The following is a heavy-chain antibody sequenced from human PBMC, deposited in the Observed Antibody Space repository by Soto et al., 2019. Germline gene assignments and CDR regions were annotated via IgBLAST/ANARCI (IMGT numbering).Heavy chain of an antibody. J-gene: IGHJ6*03. CDR3: ATMVAEAGTKLGNYYYYRDV. V-gene: IGHV1-24*01. D-gene: IGHD6-13*01. CDR2: FDPEDGET. CDR1: GYTLTELS. Sequence: ASVKVSCKVSGYTLTELSMHWVRQAPGKGLEWMGGFDPEDGETIYTQKFQGRVTMTEDTSTDTAYMEPSSLRSEDTAVYYCATMVAEAGTKLGNYYYYRDVWGKGTTVTVSS.